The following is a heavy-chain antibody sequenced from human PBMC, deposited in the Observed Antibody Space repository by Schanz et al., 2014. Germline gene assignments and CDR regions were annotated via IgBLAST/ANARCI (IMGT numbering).Heavy chain of an antibody. CDR3: ARDGVDAAAGGNY. V-gene: IGHV1-69*04. J-gene: IGHJ4*02. Sequence: QVQLVQSGAEVKKPGSPVKVSCKSSGGTFSSYAINWVRQAPGQGLEWMGRIIPILGIANYAQKFQGRVTITADRSTSTAYMELSSLRSEDTAVYYCARDGVDAAAGGNYWGQGTLVTVSS. D-gene: IGHD6-13*01. CDR1: GGTFSSYA. CDR2: IIPILGIA.